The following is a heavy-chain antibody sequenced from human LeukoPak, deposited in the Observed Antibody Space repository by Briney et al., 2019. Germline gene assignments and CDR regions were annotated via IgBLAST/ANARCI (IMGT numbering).Heavy chain of an antibody. V-gene: IGHV4-34*01. CDR3: ARDLRSRNYYYYYGTDV. Sequence: SETLSLTCAVYGGSFSGYYWSWIRQPPGKGLEWIGEINHSGSTNYNPSLKSRVTISVDTSKNQFTLKLSSVTAADTAVYYCARDLRSRNYYYYYGTDVWGQGTTVTVSS. J-gene: IGHJ6*02. D-gene: IGHD5-12*01. CDR2: INHSGST. CDR1: GGSFSGYY.